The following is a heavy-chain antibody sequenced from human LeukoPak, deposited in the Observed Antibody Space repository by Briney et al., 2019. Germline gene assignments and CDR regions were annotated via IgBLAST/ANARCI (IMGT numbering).Heavy chain of an antibody. CDR3: ARGGMDWLLWHAFDI. CDR2: IKQDGSEK. V-gene: IGHV3-7*01. D-gene: IGHD3/OR15-3a*01. CDR1: GFTFSSYW. J-gene: IGHJ3*02. Sequence: GGSLRLSCAASGFTFSSYWMSWVRQAPGKGLEWAANIKQDGSEKYYVDSVKGRFTISRDNAKNSLYLQMNSLRAEDTAVYYCARGGMDWLLWHAFDIWGQGTMVTVSS.